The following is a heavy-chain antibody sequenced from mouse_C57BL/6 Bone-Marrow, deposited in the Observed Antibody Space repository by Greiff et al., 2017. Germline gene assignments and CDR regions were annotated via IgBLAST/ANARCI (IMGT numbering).Heavy chain of an antibody. J-gene: IGHJ4*01. Sequence: EVQLMESGGDLVKPGGSLKLSCAASGFTFSSYGMSWVRQTPDKRLEWVATISSGGSYTYYPDSVKGRFTLSRDNAKNTLYLQLSSLKSEDTAVYYCAREGYYDSMDYWGQGTSVTVSS. V-gene: IGHV5-6*01. CDR3: AREGYYDSMDY. CDR1: GFTFSSYG. D-gene: IGHD2-4*01. CDR2: ISSGGSYT.